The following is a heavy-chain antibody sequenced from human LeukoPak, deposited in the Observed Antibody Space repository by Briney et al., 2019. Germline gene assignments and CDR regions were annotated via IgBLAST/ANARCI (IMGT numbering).Heavy chain of an antibody. CDR3: ARDGSSSWTFDY. D-gene: IGHD6-13*01. Sequence: EPSETLSLTCTVSGGSISSYYWSWIRQPAGKGLEWIGRIYTSGSTNYNPSLKSRVTMSVDTSKNQFSLKLSSVTAADKAVYYCARDGSSSWTFDYWGQGTLVTVSS. CDR1: GGSISSYY. V-gene: IGHV4-4*07. CDR2: IYTSGST. J-gene: IGHJ4*02.